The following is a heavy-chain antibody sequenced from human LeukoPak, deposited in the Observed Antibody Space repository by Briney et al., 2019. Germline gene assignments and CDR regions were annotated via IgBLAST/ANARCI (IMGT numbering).Heavy chain of an antibody. J-gene: IGHJ6*02. CDR2: IYSGGST. D-gene: IGHD3-10*01. CDR3: ARDSEARGVIYYYGMDV. Sequence: PGGSLRLSCAASGFTVSSNYMSGVRQAPGRGLEWVSVIYSGGSTYYGGSVEGRFTISRDNSKNTLYLQMNSLRAEDTVVYYCARDSEARGVIYYYGMDVWGQGTTVTVSS. CDR1: GFTVSSNY. V-gene: IGHV3-66*01.